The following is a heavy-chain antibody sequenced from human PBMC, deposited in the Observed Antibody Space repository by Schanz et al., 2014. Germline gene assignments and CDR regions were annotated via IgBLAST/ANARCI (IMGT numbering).Heavy chain of an antibody. V-gene: IGHV1-46*03. CDR3: ARDGGEVVRGVIEGVNRYYDVMDV. CDR1: GYTFTTYY. J-gene: IGHJ6*02. D-gene: IGHD3-10*01. CDR2: INPSGGST. Sequence: QVQLLQSGAEVKKPGASMKVSCKASGYTFTTYYMLWVRQAPGQGLEWMGIINPSGGSTRYGQKFQGRSTVPTDTSTSTVYLELSSLRSDDTAVYYWARDGGEVVRGVIEGVNRYYDVMDVWGQGTTGTVSS.